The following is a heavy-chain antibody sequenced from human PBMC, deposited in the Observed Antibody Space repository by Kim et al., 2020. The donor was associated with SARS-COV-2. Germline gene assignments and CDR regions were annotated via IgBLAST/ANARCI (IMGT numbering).Heavy chain of an antibody. CDR3: ARDRGRVGATTWGWFDP. V-gene: IGHV1-69*13. J-gene: IGHJ5*02. D-gene: IGHD1-26*01. CDR1: GGTFSSYA. CDR2: IIPIFGTA. Sequence: SVKVSCKASGGTFSSYAISWVRQAPGQGLEWMGGIIPIFGTANYAQKFQGRVTITADESTSTAYMELSSLRSEDTAVYYCARDRGRVGATTWGWFDPWGQGTLVTVSS.